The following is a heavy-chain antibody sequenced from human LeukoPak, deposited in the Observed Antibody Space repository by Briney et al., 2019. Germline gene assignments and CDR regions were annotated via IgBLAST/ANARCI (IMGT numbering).Heavy chain of an antibody. Sequence: PGGSLRLSCAASGFTFNIYSMNWVRQAPGKGLEWVSYISRSTDTVYYADSVKGRFTISRDNAKNSLYLQMNSLRAEDTAVYYCARDGYNWGYYFDYWDQGTLVTVSS. V-gene: IGHV3-48*01. D-gene: IGHD5-24*01. CDR3: ARDGYNWGYYFDY. J-gene: IGHJ4*02. CDR2: ISRSTDTV. CDR1: GFTFNIYS.